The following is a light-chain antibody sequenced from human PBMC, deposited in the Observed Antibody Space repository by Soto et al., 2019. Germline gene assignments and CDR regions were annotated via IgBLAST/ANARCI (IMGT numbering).Light chain of an antibody. CDR3: QQYFTAPSIT. CDR1: QTVLYSSNNKNY. J-gene: IGKJ5*01. V-gene: IGKV4-1*01. CDR2: WAS. Sequence: DIVMTQSPDSLAVSLGERATINCKSSQTVLYSSNNKNYLAWYQQKPGQPPKLLFYWASARGSGVPDRFSGSGSGTDFTLTISNLQAEDVAVYYCQQYFTAPSITCGQGTRLEIK.